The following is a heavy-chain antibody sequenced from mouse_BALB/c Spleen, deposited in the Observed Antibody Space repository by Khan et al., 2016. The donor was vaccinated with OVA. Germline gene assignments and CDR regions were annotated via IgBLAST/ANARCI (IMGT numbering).Heavy chain of an antibody. CDR3: ARSGGYGDAVDY. J-gene: IGHJ4*01. CDR2: INPGSGNT. D-gene: IGHD2-2*01. V-gene: IGHV1-54*01. CDR1: GYAFADYL. Sequence: VQLKESGTELLSPGTSVKVSCKASGYAFADYLIDWVKQRPGQGLEWIGVINPGSGNTNYNEKFKGKATLTAAKSSSTAYMQLSSLTSDDSAVYFCARSGGYGDAVDYWGQGTSVTVSS.